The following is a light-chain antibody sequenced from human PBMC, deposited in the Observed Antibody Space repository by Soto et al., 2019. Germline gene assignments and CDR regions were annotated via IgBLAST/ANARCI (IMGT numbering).Light chain of an antibody. CDR2: WAS. J-gene: IGKJ2*01. Sequence: DIVMTQSPDSLAVSLGERATISCRSSQAIFRDSSGRHLLAWYQQKPGQPPKLLIYWASTRESGGPDRFSGSGSGSDFTITISSLQAEDVAVYSCQEVYNPPLVTFGQGTKLES. V-gene: IGKV4-1*01. CDR1: QAIFRDSSGRHL. CDR3: QEVYNPPLVT.